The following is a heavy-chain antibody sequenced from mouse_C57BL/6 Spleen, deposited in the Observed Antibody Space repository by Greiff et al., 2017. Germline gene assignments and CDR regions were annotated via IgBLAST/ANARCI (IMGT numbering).Heavy chain of an antibody. CDR2: IHPNSGST. Sequence: VQLQQPGAELVKPGASVKLSCKASGYTFTSYWMHWVKQRPGQGLEWIGMIHPNSGSTNYNEKFKSKATLTVDKSSSTAYMQLSSLTSEDSAVYYCARYDDYDDYFDYGGQGTTLTGSS. J-gene: IGHJ2*01. V-gene: IGHV1-64*01. CDR1: GYTFTSYW. D-gene: IGHD2-4*01. CDR3: ARYDDYDDYFDY.